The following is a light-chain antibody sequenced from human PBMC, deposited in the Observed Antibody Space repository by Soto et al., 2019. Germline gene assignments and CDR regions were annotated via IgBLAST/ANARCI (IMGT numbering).Light chain of an antibody. Sequence: QSVLTQPSSVSGAPGQRVTISCTGSSSNIGAGYDVHWYQQLPGTAPKLLIYGNSNRPSGVPDRFSRSKSGTSASLAITGLQAEDEADYYCQSYDSSLSGYVFGTGTKLTVL. CDR3: QSYDSSLSGYV. J-gene: IGLJ1*01. CDR1: SSNIGAGYD. CDR2: GNS. V-gene: IGLV1-40*01.